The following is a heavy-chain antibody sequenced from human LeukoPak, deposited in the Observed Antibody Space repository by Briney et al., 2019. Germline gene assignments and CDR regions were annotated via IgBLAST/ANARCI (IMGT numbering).Heavy chain of an antibody. Sequence: PSETLSLTCAVYGGSFSGYYWSWIRQPPGKGLEWIGEINHSGSTNYNPSLKSRVTISVDTSKNQFSLKLSSVTAADTAVYYCARPPWFDPWGQGTLVTVSS. CDR3: ARPPWFDP. CDR2: INHSGST. J-gene: IGHJ5*02. V-gene: IGHV4-34*01. CDR1: GGSFSGYY.